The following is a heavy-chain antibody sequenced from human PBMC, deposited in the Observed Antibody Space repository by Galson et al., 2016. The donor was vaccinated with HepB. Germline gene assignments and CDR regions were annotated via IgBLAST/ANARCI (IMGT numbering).Heavy chain of an antibody. J-gene: IGHJ4*02. CDR2: IRSKTNGYAT. V-gene: IGHV3-73*01. Sequence: SLRLSCAASELTISGSAMHWVRQAPGKGLEWVGRIRSKTNGYATAYAAFVKGGFTISRDDSKNMAYLEMNSLETDDTAVYYCSRHSLRGSANLDFWGQGTLVTVSS. CDR1: ELTISGSA. CDR3: SRHSLRGSANLDF. D-gene: IGHD3-10*01.